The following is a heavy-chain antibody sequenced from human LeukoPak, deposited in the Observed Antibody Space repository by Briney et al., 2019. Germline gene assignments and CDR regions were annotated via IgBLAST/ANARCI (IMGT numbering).Heavy chain of an antibody. CDR1: GYSFTSYW. Sequence: GEFLRISCKGSGYSFTSYWISWVRQMPGKGLEWMGRIDPSDSYTNYSPSFQGHVTISADKSISAAYLQWSSLKASDTAMYYCAREGSSFPGFDYWGQGTLVTVSS. J-gene: IGHJ4*02. D-gene: IGHD6-6*01. CDR3: AREGSSFPGFDY. CDR2: IDPSDSYT. V-gene: IGHV5-10-1*01.